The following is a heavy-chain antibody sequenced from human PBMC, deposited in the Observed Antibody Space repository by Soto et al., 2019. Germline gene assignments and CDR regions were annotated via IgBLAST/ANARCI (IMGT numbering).Heavy chain of an antibody. CDR1: GGSISSSD. V-gene: IGHV4-59*01. D-gene: IGHD2-15*01. CDR3: ARDKYCSGGSCRKNWFDP. Sequence: SETMYITRTVSGGSISSSDWSWIRQPPGTVLEWLAYIYDDGSANYNPSLKSRATISLDMSKNQFSLKLTSVTAADTAVYYCARDKYCSGGSCRKNWFDPWGQGTLVTVSS. CDR2: IYDDGSA. J-gene: IGHJ5*02.